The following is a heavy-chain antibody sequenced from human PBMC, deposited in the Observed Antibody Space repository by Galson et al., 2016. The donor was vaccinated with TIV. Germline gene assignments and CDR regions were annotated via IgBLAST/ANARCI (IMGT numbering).Heavy chain of an antibody. CDR3: ATCISGPTLALYYHGMDV. J-gene: IGHJ6*02. D-gene: IGHD3-10*01. CDR1: GFNFKTFP. V-gene: IGHV3-30-3*01. Sequence: SLRLSCAASGFNFKTFPIHWVRLAPGKGLEWVSLISSDGTNKYYADSVKGRFTISRDNSKNTVHLEMDSLRPEDTAMCFCATCISGPTLALYYHGMDVWGQGTTVTVSS. CDR2: ISSDGTNK.